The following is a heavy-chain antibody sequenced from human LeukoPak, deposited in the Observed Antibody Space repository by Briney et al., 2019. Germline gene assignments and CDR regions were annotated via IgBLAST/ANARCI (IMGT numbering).Heavy chain of an antibody. CDR3: ARPSIVGTGYYAMDV. J-gene: IGHJ6*02. Sequence: GASVKVSCKASGYTFTGCYMHWVRQAPGQGLEWMGWINPNSGGTNFAQKFQGRVTMTRDTSISTAYMEVTRLRSDDTAVYYCARPSIVGTGYYAMDVWGQGTTVTVSS. D-gene: IGHD6-6*01. CDR1: GYTFTGCY. V-gene: IGHV1-2*02. CDR2: INPNSGGT.